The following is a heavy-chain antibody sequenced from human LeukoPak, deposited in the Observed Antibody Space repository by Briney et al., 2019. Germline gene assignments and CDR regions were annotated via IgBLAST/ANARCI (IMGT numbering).Heavy chain of an antibody. CDR1: GYTFTSYG. D-gene: IGHD3-10*01. CDR2: ISAYNGNT. J-gene: IGHJ4*02. V-gene: IGHV1-18*01. Sequence: ASVKVSCKASGYTFTSYGISWVRQAPGQGLEWMGWISAYNGNTNYAQKFQGRVTMTRDTSISTAYMELSRLRSDDTAVYYCARAKSDGSGTDWGQGTLVTVSS. CDR3: ARAKSDGSGTD.